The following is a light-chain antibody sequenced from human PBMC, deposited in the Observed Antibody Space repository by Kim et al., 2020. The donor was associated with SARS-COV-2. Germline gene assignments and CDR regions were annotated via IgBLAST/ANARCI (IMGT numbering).Light chain of an antibody. CDR2: DAS. Sequence: LSPGERATLSCRASQSVSSYLAWYQQKPGQAPRLLIYDASNRATGIPARFSGSGSGTDFTLTISSLEPEDFAVYYCQQRNTWPPYTLGQGTKLEI. CDR1: QSVSSY. CDR3: QQRNTWPPYT. V-gene: IGKV3-11*01. J-gene: IGKJ2*01.